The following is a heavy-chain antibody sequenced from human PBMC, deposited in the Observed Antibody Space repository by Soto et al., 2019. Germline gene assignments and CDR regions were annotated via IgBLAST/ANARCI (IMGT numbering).Heavy chain of an antibody. J-gene: IGHJ2*01. Sequence: QVQLVESGGGVVQPGRSLRLSCAASGFTFSSYAMHWVRQGPGKGLEWVAVISYDGSNKYYADSVKGRFTISRDNSKNTLYLQMNSLRAEDTAVYYCARDGGYYYDSSGYWYFDLWGRGTLVTVSS. CDR1: GFTFSSYA. V-gene: IGHV3-30-3*01. CDR2: ISYDGSNK. CDR3: ARDGGYYYDSSGYWYFDL. D-gene: IGHD3-22*01.